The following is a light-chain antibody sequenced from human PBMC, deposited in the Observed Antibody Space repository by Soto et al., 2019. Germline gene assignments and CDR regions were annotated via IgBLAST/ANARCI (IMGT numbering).Light chain of an antibody. Sequence: QSALTQPRSVSGPPGQPVTISCTGTSSDVGAYNYVSWYQQHPGKAPKLMIYDVSKRPSGVPDRFSGSKSGITASLTISGLQAEDEADYYCCSYAVTFTLVFGGGTKLTVL. V-gene: IGLV2-11*01. J-gene: IGLJ2*01. CDR1: SSDVGAYNY. CDR2: DVS. CDR3: CSYAVTFTLV.